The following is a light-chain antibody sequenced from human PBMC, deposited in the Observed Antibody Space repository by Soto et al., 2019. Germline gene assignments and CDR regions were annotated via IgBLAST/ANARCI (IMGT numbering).Light chain of an antibody. CDR2: GAF. J-gene: IGKJ5*01. CDR3: QQRNIWTPVT. V-gene: IGKV3-11*01. CDR1: PSVTNF. Sequence: EIVLTQSPATLSLSPGERATLSCRASPSVTNFIAWYQQKPGQAPRLLIYGAFNRATGIPARCSGSGSGTDFTLTISSLEPEDSASFYCQQRNIWTPVTFGQGPRLEIK.